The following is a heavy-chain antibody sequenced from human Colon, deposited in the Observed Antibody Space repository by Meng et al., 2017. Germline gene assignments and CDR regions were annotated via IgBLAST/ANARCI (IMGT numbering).Heavy chain of an antibody. Sequence: GSGPGPGKPSQTLSLTCPVSGGSISSGGFYWSWIRQHPRKGLEWIGYIYYSGSTYYNPSLRSRVAISIDTSKNQFSLKLTSVTAADTAVYFCARTNYGDYNWFDPWGQGTLVTVSS. CDR2: IYYSGST. CDR3: ARTNYGDYNWFDP. J-gene: IGHJ5*02. D-gene: IGHD4-17*01. V-gene: IGHV4-31*03. CDR1: GGSISSGGFY.